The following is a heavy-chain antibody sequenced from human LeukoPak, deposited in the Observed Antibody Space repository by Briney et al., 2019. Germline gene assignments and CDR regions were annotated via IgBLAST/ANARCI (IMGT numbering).Heavy chain of an antibody. J-gene: IGHJ5*02. CDR1: GGSFSGYY. CDR3: ARTRYNWNAYWFDP. Sequence: PSETLSLTCAVYGGSFSGYYWSWIRQPPGKGLEWIGEINHSGSTNYNPSLKNRVTISVDTSKNQFSLKLSSVTAADTAVYYCARTRYNWNAYWFDPWGQGTLVTVSS. V-gene: IGHV4-34*01. D-gene: IGHD1-1*01. CDR2: INHSGST.